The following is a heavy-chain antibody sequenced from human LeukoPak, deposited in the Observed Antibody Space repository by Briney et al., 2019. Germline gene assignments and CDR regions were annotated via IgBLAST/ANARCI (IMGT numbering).Heavy chain of an antibody. CDR3: AREAIGAVDY. Sequence: GGSLRLSCVASGFTFTNFALHWVRQAPGKGLEWVALIAFDGSEKYYADSVKGRFTISRDNAKNSLYLQMNSLRAEDTAVYYCAREAIGAVDYWGQGTLVTVSS. D-gene: IGHD3-10*01. CDR2: IAFDGSEK. V-gene: IGHV3-30*04. CDR1: GFTFTNFA. J-gene: IGHJ4*02.